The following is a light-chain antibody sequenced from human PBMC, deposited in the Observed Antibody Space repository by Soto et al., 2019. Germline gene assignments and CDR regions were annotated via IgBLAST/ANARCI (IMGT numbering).Light chain of an antibody. CDR3: QQNYSPPWT. CDR1: QSISYY. CDR2: AAS. Sequence: DIQMTQPPSSLSASVGDRFAMTCRASQSISYYLNWYQQKPGKAPKLLIYAASSLQSGVPSRFSASGSGTDFTLTISSLQPEDFATYYCQQNYSPPWTFGQGTKVDIK. J-gene: IGKJ1*01. V-gene: IGKV1-39*01.